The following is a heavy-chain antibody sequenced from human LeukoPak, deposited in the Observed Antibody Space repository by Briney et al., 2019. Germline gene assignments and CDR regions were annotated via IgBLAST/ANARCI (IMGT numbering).Heavy chain of an antibody. Sequence: SETLSLTCTVSGYTISSGYYWGWIRQTPGKGLEWIGSFYYRGNTYYNPSLKSRVTVSVDTSKNQFSLKLSSVTAADTAIYYCARETRNYYDSIGYYLFDYWGQGTLVTVSS. CDR2: FYYRGNT. CDR3: ARETRNYYDSIGYYLFDY. D-gene: IGHD3-22*01. CDR1: GYTISSGYY. J-gene: IGHJ4*02. V-gene: IGHV4-38-2*02.